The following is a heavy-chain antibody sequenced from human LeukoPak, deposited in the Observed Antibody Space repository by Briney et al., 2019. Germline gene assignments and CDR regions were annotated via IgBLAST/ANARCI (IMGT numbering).Heavy chain of an antibody. CDR3: ARGRGYDSSGYYRYYYYYMDV. J-gene: IGHJ6*03. V-gene: IGHV4-34*01. CDR2: NNHSGST. Sequence: SETLSLTCAVYGGSFSGYYWSWIRQPPGKGLEWIGENNHSGSTNYTPSLKSRVTISVDTSKNQFSLKLSSVTAADTAVYYCARGRGYDSSGYYRYYYYYMDVWGKGTTVTVSS. CDR1: GGSFSGYY. D-gene: IGHD3-22*01.